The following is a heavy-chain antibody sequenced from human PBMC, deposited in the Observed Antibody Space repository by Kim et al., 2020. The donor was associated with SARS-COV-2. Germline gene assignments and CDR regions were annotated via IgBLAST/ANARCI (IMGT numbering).Heavy chain of an antibody. D-gene: IGHD3-16*01. J-gene: IGHJ5*02. CDR2: EK. V-gene: IGHV3-7*01. CDR3: ARDIRGTWFDP. Sequence: EKYYIDSVKGRITISRDNAKNLMYRQMSGLRAEDTAVYYCARDIRGTWFDPWGQGTLVTVSS.